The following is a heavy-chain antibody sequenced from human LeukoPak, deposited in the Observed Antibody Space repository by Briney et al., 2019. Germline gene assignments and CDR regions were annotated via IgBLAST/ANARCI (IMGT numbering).Heavy chain of an antibody. V-gene: IGHV5-51*01. CDR3: AKISLAGDYFDY. J-gene: IGHJ4*02. CDR2: IFPGDSET. Sequence: GESLKISCKGSGYSFTSYWVAWVRQMPGKGLEFMGIIFPGDSETRYSPSFQGQVTMSADKSIDTAYLQWSSLKASDSAMYYCAKISLAGDYFDYWGQGTLVIVSS. D-gene: IGHD6-19*01. CDR1: GYSFTSYW.